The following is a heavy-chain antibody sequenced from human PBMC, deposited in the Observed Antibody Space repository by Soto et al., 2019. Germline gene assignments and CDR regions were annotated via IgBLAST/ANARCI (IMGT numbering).Heavy chain of an antibody. J-gene: IGHJ3*02. Sequence: GGSLRLSCAASGITVTSNYMNWVRQAPGKGPEWFSLIYSGGSTDYADSVKGRFTISRDNSKNSLFLQMNSLRAEDTAVYYCGRAAKTYSAFDICGQGTMVTVSS. CDR2: IYSGGST. CDR1: GITVTSNY. CDR3: GRAAKTYSAFDI. D-gene: IGHD2-15*01. V-gene: IGHV3-66*01.